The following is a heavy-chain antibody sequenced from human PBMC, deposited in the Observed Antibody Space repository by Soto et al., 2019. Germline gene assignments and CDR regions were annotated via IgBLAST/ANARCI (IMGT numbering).Heavy chain of an antibody. CDR2: FDPEDGET. D-gene: IGHD6-19*01. Sequence: GESVKISCKVSGYTLTELSMHWVRQAPGKGLEWMGGFDPEDGETIYAQTFQGRVTMTWDTSTDTAYMEPSSLRSEDTAVYYCATDLGQSGWYHSDAFDIWGQGTMVTVSS. CDR1: GYTLTELS. J-gene: IGHJ3*02. V-gene: IGHV1-24*01. CDR3: ATDLGQSGWYHSDAFDI.